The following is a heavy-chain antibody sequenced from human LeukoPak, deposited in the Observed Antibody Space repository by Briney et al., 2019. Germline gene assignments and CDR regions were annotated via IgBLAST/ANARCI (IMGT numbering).Heavy chain of an antibody. Sequence: SSVKVSCKASGGTFSSYAISWVRQAPGQGLEWMGRIIPILGIANYAQKFQGRVTITADKSTSTAYMELSSLRSEDTAVYYCARERVGGITMIVVVPLDYWGQGTLVTVSS. D-gene: IGHD3-22*01. CDR2: IIPILGIA. CDR1: GGTFSSYA. V-gene: IGHV1-69*04. CDR3: ARERVGGITMIVVVPLDY. J-gene: IGHJ4*02.